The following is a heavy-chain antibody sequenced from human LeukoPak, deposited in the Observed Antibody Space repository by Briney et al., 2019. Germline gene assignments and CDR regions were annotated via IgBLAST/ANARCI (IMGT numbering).Heavy chain of an antibody. CDR1: GGSFSGYY. D-gene: IGHD6-19*01. CDR3: ARGSYSSGWPTDTRNAYYFDY. V-gene: IGHV4-34*01. Sequence: KPSETLSLTCAVYGGSFSGYYWSWIRQPPGKGLEWIGEINHSGSTNYNPSLKSRVTISVDTSKNQFSLKLSSVTAADTAVYYCARGSYSSGWPTDTRNAYYFDYWGQGTLVTVSS. J-gene: IGHJ4*02. CDR2: INHSGST.